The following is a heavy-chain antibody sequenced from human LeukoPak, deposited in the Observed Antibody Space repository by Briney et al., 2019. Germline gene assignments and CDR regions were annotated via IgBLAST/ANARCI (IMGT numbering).Heavy chain of an antibody. CDR3: ARVASKQSLDT. CDR1: GVTFSSYW. V-gene: IGHV3-7*01. D-gene: IGHD3-3*02. J-gene: IGHJ5*01. CDR2: IKQDGREN. Sequence: GGSLRLSCAASGVTFSSYWMSWVRQPPWKGLEWVANIKQDGRENYYVYSVKGRFTISRDNDKNSPYLQMNSLRAEDTAVYYCARVASKQSLDTWGHGTLVTVSP.